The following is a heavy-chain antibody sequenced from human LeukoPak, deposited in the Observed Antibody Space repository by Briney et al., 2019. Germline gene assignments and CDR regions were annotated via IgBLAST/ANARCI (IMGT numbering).Heavy chain of an antibody. CDR3: AAAVAGLYYYYYYMDV. J-gene: IGHJ6*03. V-gene: IGHV1-18*01. Sequence: ASVKVSCKASGYTFTSYGISWVRQAPGQGLEWMGWISAYNGNTNYAQKLQGRVTMTTDTSTSTAYMELRSLRSDDTAVYYCAAAVAGLYYYYYYMDVWGKGTTVTISS. CDR1: GYTFTSYG. D-gene: IGHD6-19*01. CDR2: ISAYNGNT.